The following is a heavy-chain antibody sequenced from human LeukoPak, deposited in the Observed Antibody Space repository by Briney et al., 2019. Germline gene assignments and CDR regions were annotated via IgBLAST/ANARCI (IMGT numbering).Heavy chain of an antibody. J-gene: IGHJ4*02. V-gene: IGHV1-2*02. CDR2: INPNSGGT. Sequence: GASVKVSCKASGYTFTGYYMHWVRQAPGQGLEWMGWINPNSGGTNYAQKFQGRVTMTRDTSISTAYMELSRLRSDDTAVYYCAFGIGSSWYRFDYWGQGTLVTVSS. CDR1: GYTFTGYY. CDR3: AFGIGSSWYRFDY. D-gene: IGHD6-13*01.